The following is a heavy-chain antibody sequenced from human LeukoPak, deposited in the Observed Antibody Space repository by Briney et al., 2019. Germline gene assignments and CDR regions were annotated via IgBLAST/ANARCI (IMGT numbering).Heavy chain of an antibody. Sequence: ASVKVSCKASGYTFTTYFMHWVRQAPGQGLEWMGVINPSAGTTSYAQKFQARVTMTRDTSTSTVYMELSSLRSEDTAVYYCARVSVVYGMDVWGRGTTVTVSS. CDR1: GYTFTTYF. V-gene: IGHV1-46*01. CDR2: INPSAGTT. CDR3: ARVSVVYGMDV. J-gene: IGHJ6*02.